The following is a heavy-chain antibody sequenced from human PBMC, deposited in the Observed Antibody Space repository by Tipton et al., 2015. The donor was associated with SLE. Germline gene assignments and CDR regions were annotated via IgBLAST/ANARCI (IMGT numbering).Heavy chain of an antibody. CDR2: IYSGGST. CDR1: GFTVSSNY. CDR3: ARDLLLDAREMATMGDY. V-gene: IGHV3-53*05. Sequence: SLRLSCAASGFTVSSNYMSWVRQAPGKGLEWVSVIYSGGSTYYADSVKGRFTISRGNSKNTPYLQMNSLRAEDTAVYYCARDLLLDAREMATMGDYWGQGTLVTVSS. J-gene: IGHJ4*02. D-gene: IGHD5-24*01.